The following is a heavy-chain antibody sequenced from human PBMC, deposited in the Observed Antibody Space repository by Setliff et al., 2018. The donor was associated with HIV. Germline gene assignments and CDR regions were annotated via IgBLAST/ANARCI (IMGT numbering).Heavy chain of an antibody. J-gene: IGHJ4*02. Sequence: SETLSLTCGVSGYSLTSGYYWGWIRQPPGKGLEWIGSIYHSGSTYYNPSLKSRVTISVDTSKNQFSLKLSSVTAADTAVYYCARIWADYVWGSYRYKGYFDYWGQGTLVTVSS. CDR1: GYSLTSGYY. D-gene: IGHD3-16*02. V-gene: IGHV4-38-2*01. CDR2: IYHSGST. CDR3: ARIWADYVWGSYRYKGYFDY.